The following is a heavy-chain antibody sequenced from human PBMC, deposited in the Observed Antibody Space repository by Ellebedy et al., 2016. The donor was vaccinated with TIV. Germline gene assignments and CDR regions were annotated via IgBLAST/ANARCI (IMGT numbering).Heavy chain of an antibody. J-gene: IGHJ5*01. CDR3: ARGGYYYDENWFDS. Sequence: ASVKVSCXASGYTFTSYAMHWVRQAPGQRLEWMGWINAGNGNTKYSQKFQGRVTITRDTSASTAYMELSSLRSEDTAVYYCARGGYYYDENWFDSWGQGTLVTVAS. CDR2: INAGNGNT. D-gene: IGHD3-22*01. CDR1: GYTFTSYA. V-gene: IGHV1-3*01.